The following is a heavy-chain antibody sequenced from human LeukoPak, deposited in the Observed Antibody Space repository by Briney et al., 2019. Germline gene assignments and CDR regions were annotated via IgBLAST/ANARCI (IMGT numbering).Heavy chain of an antibody. CDR1: GYTFTSYG. J-gene: IGHJ6*02. Sequence: GASVKVSCKASGYTFTSYGISWVRQAPGQGLEWMGRIIPILGIANYAQKFQGRVTITADKSTSTAYMELSSLRSEDTAVYYCASEYCSSTSCFSSMLMDVWGQGTTVTVSS. D-gene: IGHD2-2*01. CDR2: IIPILGIA. CDR3: ASEYCSSTSCFSSMLMDV. V-gene: IGHV1-69*04.